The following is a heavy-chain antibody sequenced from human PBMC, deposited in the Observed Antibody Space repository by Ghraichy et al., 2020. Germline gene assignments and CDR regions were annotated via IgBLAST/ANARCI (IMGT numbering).Heavy chain of an antibody. D-gene: IGHD1-26*01. Sequence: ESLNISCTVSGDSISSLYWSWIRQPAGKGLEWIGRVYTSGGPSYNPSLNGRVSMSIDTSKNQFSLKLTSVTAADTAMYYCARSSYSGTYWGFAYWGQGILVTVSS. CDR2: VYTSGGP. CDR1: GDSISSLY. J-gene: IGHJ4*02. CDR3: ARSSYSGTYWGFAY. V-gene: IGHV4-4*07.